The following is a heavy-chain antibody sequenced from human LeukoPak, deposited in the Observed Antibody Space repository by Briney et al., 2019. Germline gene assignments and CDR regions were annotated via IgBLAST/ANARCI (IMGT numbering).Heavy chain of an antibody. Sequence: ASVKVSCKASGYTFTSCDINWVRQATGQGLEWMGWMNPNSGNTGYAQKFQGRVTMTRNTSISTAYMELSSLRSEDTAVYYCARGVSYGSGSYYAYWGQGTLVTVSS. D-gene: IGHD3-10*01. V-gene: IGHV1-8*01. CDR3: ARGVSYGSGSYYAY. CDR1: GYTFTSCD. J-gene: IGHJ4*02. CDR2: MNPNSGNT.